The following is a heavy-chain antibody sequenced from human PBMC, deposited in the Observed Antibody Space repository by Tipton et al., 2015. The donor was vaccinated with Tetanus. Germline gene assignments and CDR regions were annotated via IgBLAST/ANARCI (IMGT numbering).Heavy chain of an antibody. D-gene: IGHD3-10*01. CDR2: MYNSGAT. CDR3: ARPEASGRARGFDI. CDR1: GGSVDSGSYH. J-gene: IGHJ3*02. V-gene: IGHV4-39*02. Sequence: TLSLTCSVSGGSVDSGSYHWAWIRQPPGKGLEWIGTMYNSGATYYNPSLKGRVTISGDTSKNLFSLTSVTASDTAVYYCARPEASGRARGFDIWGQGTKVTVSP.